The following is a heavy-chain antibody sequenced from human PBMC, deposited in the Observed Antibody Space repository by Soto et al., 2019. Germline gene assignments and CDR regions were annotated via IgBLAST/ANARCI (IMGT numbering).Heavy chain of an antibody. CDR1: GYTFTSYG. Sequence: QGQLVQSGAEVKKPGASVKVSCKASGYTFTSYGITWVRQAPGQGLEWMGWISAYNGNTNYAQKLQGRVTMTTDTSTSTAYMERRRLRSEDKAVYYCARGSRFSTVTTQKTFDYWGQVTLVTVSS. V-gene: IGHV1-18*01. CDR2: ISAYNGNT. J-gene: IGHJ4*02. CDR3: ARGSRFSTVTTQKTFDY. D-gene: IGHD4-17*01.